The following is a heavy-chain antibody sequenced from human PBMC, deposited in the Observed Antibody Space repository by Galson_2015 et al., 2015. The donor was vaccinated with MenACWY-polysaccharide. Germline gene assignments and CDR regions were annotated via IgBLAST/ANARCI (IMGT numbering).Heavy chain of an antibody. CDR1: GYILTNYA. V-gene: IGHV1-3*01. Sequence: SVKVSCKASGYILTNYAMHWVRQDPGQSFEWMGWISAGNGRTEYSQKFQGRVTITRDTSASTAYMEVSSLRSEDTAVYYCARDSENLDYSGQGTLFTCSS. D-gene: IGHD6-19*01. CDR2: ISAGNGRT. CDR3: ARDSENLDY. J-gene: IGHJ4*02.